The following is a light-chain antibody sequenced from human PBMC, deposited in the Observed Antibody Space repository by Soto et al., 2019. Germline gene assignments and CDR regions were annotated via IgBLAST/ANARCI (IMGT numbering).Light chain of an antibody. V-gene: IGLV2-23*02. CDR3: FSYAGSSTYV. J-gene: IGLJ1*01. CDR1: STDFGSYNL. Sequence: QSALTQPASVSGSPGQSITISCTGTSTDFGSYNLVSWYQRHPGKAPKLMIYEVTKRPSGVSNRFSGSKSGNTASLTISGLQAEDEADYYCFSYAGSSTYVFGTVTKLTVL. CDR2: EVT.